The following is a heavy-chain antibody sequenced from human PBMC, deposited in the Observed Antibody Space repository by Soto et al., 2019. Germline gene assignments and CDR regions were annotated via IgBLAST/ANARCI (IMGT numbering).Heavy chain of an antibody. Sequence: SVKVSCKASGGTFSSYAISWVRQAPGQGLEWMGGIIAIFGTANYAQKFQGRVTITADKSTSTAYMELSSLRSEDTAVYYCAIRYCTNGVCPEDYYGIDVWGQGTTVTVSS. J-gene: IGHJ6*02. CDR2: IIAIFGTA. V-gene: IGHV1-69*06. CDR3: AIRYCTNGVCPEDYYGIDV. CDR1: GGTFSSYA. D-gene: IGHD2-8*01.